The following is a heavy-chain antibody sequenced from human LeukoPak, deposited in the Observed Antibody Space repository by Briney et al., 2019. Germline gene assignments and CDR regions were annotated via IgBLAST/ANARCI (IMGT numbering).Heavy chain of an antibody. CDR2: ISSSSSYI. Sequence: GGPLRLSCAASGFTFSSYSMNWVRQAPGKGLEWVSSISSSSSYIYYADSVKGRFTISRDNAKNSLYLQMNSLRAEDTAVYYCARDWRGEDAFDIWGQGTMVTVSS. D-gene: IGHD3-10*01. CDR1: GFTFSSYS. CDR3: ARDWRGEDAFDI. J-gene: IGHJ3*02. V-gene: IGHV3-21*01.